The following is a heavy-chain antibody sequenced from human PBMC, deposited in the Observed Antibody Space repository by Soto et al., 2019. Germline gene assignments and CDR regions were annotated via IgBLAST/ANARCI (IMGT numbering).Heavy chain of an antibody. D-gene: IGHD3-3*01. V-gene: IGHV3-23*01. CDR1: GFTFSSYA. CDR2: ISGSVGST. J-gene: IGHJ5*02. CDR3: AKEGDFWSCYYEYNWFDP. Sequence: GGSLRLSCAASGFTFSSYAMSWVRQAPGKALEWVSAISGSVGSTYYADSVKGRFTISRDNSKNTLYLQMKSLRAEDTVVYYCAKEGDFWSCYYEYNWFDPWGQGTLVTVSS.